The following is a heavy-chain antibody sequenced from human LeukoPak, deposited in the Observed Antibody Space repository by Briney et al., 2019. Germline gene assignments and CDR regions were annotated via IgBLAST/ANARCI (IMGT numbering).Heavy chain of an antibody. D-gene: IGHD3-9*01. CDR1: GGTFSSYA. Sequence: VASVKVSCKASGGTFSSYAISWVRQAPGQGLEWMGGIIPIFGTANYAQKFQGRVTLTADKSTSTAYMELSSLRSEDTAVYYCARDSSQTHYDILTGYPTLYYYYGMDVWGKGTTVTVSS. CDR2: IIPIFGTA. CDR3: ARDSSQTHYDILTGYPTLYYYYGMDV. V-gene: IGHV1-69*06. J-gene: IGHJ6*04.